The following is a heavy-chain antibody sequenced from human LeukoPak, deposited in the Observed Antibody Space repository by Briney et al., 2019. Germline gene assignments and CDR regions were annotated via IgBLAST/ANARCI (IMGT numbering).Heavy chain of an antibody. V-gene: IGHV3-15*01. D-gene: IGHD6-19*01. J-gene: IGHJ4*02. CDR2: IKSKSDGGTM. Sequence: GGSLRLSCVASGFTVTNAWMSCVRQAPGKGLEWVGRIKSKSDGGTMEYAAPVQGRFTISRDDSKNTLYLQMNSLKTEDTAVYHCTTYPYSSGWYPFDSWGQGTLVTVSS. CDR3: TTYPYSSGWYPFDS. CDR1: GFTVTNAW.